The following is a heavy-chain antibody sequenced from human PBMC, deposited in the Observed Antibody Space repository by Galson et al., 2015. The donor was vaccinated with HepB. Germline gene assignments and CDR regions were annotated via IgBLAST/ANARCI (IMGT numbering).Heavy chain of an antibody. CDR2: ISSSSSYT. D-gene: IGHD1-26*01. Sequence: SLRLSCAASGFTFSDYYMSWIRQAPGKGLEWVSYISSSSSYTNYADSVKGRFTISRDNAKNSLYLQMNSLRAEDTAVYYCARDRSRRYGMDVWGQGTTVTVSS. CDR1: GFTFSDYY. V-gene: IGHV3-11*05. CDR3: ARDRSRRYGMDV. J-gene: IGHJ6*02.